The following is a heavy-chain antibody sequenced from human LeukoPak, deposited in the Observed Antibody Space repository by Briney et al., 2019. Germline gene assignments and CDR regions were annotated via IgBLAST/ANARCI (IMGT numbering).Heavy chain of an antibody. V-gene: IGHV3-23*01. CDR3: ATPKSTSSAWYLAALDY. CDR2: ISGSGGTT. D-gene: IGHD6-19*01. CDR1: GFTFSGYA. Sequence: GGSLRLSCAASGFTFSGYAMSWVRQAPGKGLAWVSAISGSGGTTYYADSVEVRFTISRDNTKNTLYLQMNSLRADDTAIYYCATPKSTSSAWYLAALDYWGQGTLVTVS. J-gene: IGHJ4*02.